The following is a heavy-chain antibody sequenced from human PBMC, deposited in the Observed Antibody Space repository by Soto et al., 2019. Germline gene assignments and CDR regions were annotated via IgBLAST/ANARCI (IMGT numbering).Heavy chain of an antibody. D-gene: IGHD2-15*01. V-gene: IGHV3-73*01. CDR2: IRSKANSYAT. Sequence: GSLRLSCAASGFTFSGSAMQWVRQASGKGLEWVGRIRSKANSYATAYAASVKGRFTISRDDSKNTAYLQMNSLKTEDTAVYYCTRQELLLDDAFDIWGQGTMVTVSS. J-gene: IGHJ3*02. CDR3: TRQELLLDDAFDI. CDR1: GFTFSGSA.